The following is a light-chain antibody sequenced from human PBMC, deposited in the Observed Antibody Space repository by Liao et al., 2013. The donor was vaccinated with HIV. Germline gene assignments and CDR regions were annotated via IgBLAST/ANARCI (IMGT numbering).Light chain of an antibody. CDR1: ALPKQY. Sequence: SYELTQPPSVSVSPGQTARITCSGDALPKQYAYWYQQKPGQAPVLVIYKDSERPSGIPERFSGSNSGNTATLTISGTQATDEADYYCQAWDSSNVVVFGGGTKLTVL. J-gene: IGLJ2*01. V-gene: IGLV3-25*02. CDR2: KDS. CDR3: QAWDSSNVVV.